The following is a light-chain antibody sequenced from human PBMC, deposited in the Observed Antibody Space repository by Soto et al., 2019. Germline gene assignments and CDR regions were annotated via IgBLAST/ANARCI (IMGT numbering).Light chain of an antibody. Sequence: DIQFSQFPFTLSASVGDRVTITCRARQSISIWLAWYQQKPGKAPKLLIYDASILASGVPSRFRGSGSGTDFTLTITRLQPEDFATYYCQHYNSFSRSFGQGTKV. CDR1: QSISIW. J-gene: IGKJ1*01. V-gene: IGKV1-5*01. CDR2: DAS. CDR3: QHYNSFSRS.